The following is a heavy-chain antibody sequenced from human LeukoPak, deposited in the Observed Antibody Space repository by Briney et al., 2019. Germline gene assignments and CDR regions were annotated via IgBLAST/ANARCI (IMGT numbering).Heavy chain of an antibody. CDR3: ARDDAADGGYLDH. J-gene: IGHJ4*02. CDR2: VSGSSGRT. CDR1: EFTFSSYA. D-gene: IGHD3-10*01. V-gene: IGHV3-23*01. Sequence: GGSLRLSCAASEFTFSSYAMSWVRQAPGKGLEWVSRVSGSSGRTYYTDSVTGRFTISRDNSKNMVYLQMNSLRAEDTAIYYCARDDAADGGYLDHWGQGTLVTVSS.